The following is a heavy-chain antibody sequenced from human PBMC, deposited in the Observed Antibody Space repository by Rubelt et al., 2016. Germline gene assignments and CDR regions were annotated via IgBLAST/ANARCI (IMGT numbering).Heavy chain of an antibody. CDR3: ARDSDY. CDR2: IAYDGNEK. CDR1: GFTFSNYG. Sequence: QVQLVESGGGVVQSGGSLRLSCAASGFTFSNYGMHWVRQAPGKGLEWVAFIAYDGNEKYYPDSVKGRFTLSRDNSKNTLYLQMNSLRAEDTAVYYCARDSDYWGQGTLVTVSS. J-gene: IGHJ4*02. V-gene: IGHV3-30*02.